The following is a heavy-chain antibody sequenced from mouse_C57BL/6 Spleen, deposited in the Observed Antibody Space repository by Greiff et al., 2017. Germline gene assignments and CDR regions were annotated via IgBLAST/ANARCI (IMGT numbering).Heavy chain of an antibody. V-gene: IGHV5-17*01. Sequence: EVKVVESGGGLVKPGGSLKLSCAASGFTFSDYGMHWVRQAPEKGLEWVAYISSGSSTIYYADTVKGRFTISIDNAKNTLFLHMTSLWSEDTAMYYCARLSTAPDYWGQGTTLTVSS. CDR1: GFTFSDYG. J-gene: IGHJ2*01. CDR3: ARLSTAPDY. D-gene: IGHD1-2*01. CDR2: ISSGSSTI.